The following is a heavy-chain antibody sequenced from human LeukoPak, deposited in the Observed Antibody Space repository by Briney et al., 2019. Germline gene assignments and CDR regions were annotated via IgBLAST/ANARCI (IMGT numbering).Heavy chain of an antibody. D-gene: IGHD3-10*01. J-gene: IGHJ6*02. CDR2: IRSEAYGETT. CDR3: ARGPILLWLHNGMDV. Sequence: GWSLRLSCTGCVFTFGDHAMAWVRPAPGKGLEGVGFIRSEAYGETTEYAASVRDRFTISRDNSRSVAYLQMNSLKTEDTAMYYCARGPILLWLHNGMDVWGQGTTVTVSS. CDR1: VFTFGDHA. V-gene: IGHV3-49*04.